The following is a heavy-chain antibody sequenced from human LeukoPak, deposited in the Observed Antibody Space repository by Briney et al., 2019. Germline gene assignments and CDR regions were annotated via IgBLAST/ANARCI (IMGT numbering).Heavy chain of an antibody. CDR3: ARSSTVTTSWFDP. Sequence: GASVKVSCKASGYTFTGYYMHWVRQAPGQGLEWMGIINPSGGSTSYAQKFQGRVTMTRDMSTSTVYMELSSLRSEDTAVYYCARSSTVTTSWFDPWGQGTLVTVSS. CDR1: GYTFTGYY. V-gene: IGHV1-46*01. D-gene: IGHD4-17*01. CDR2: INPSGGST. J-gene: IGHJ5*02.